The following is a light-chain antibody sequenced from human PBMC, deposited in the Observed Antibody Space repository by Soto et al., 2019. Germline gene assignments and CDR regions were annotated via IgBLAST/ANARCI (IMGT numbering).Light chain of an antibody. CDR2: EVS. Sequence: QSALTQPPSASGSPGQSVTISCTGTSSDVGGYNYVSWYQQHPGKAPKLMIYEVSKRPSGVPDRFSGSKSGNTASLTVSGLQAEDEADYYCSSYASSNNYVFVTGTKVTVL. CDR1: SSDVGGYNY. V-gene: IGLV2-8*01. J-gene: IGLJ1*01. CDR3: SSYASSNNYV.